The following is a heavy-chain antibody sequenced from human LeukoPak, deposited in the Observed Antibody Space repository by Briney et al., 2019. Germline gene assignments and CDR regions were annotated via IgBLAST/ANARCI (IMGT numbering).Heavy chain of an antibody. CDR2: INPNSGGA. V-gene: IGHV1-2*02. J-gene: IGHJ4*02. D-gene: IGHD2-2*01. CDR1: GYTFSDYY. CDR3: ARWDCSRTSCYLDY. Sequence: ASVKVSCKASGYTFSDYYIHWVRQAPGQELEWMGWINPNSGGANYAQKFQGRVTMTRDTSINTAYMELRSLRSDDTAVYYCARWDCSRTSCYLDYWGQGTLVTVSS.